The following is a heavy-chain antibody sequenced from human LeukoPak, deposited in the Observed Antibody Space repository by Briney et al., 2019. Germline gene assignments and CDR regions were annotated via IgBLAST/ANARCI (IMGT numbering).Heavy chain of an antibody. J-gene: IGHJ6*02. CDR3: ASFDGAENYYYGMDV. CDR1: GYSFTSYW. V-gene: IGHV5-51*01. CDR2: IYPGDSDT. D-gene: IGHD4/OR15-4a*01. Sequence: GESLKISCKGSGYSFTSYWIGWVRQMPGKGLEWMGIIYPGDSDTRYSPSFQGQVTISADKSISIAYLQWSSLKASDTAMYYCASFDGAENYYYGMDVWGQGTTVTVSS.